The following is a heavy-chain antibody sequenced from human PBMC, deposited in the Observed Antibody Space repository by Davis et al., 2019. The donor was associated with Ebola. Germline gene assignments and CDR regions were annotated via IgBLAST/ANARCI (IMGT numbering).Heavy chain of an antibody. CDR3: VRQSIETTGTFDY. V-gene: IGHV5-51*01. D-gene: IGHD1-1*01. CDR2: IYTGDSDT. J-gene: IGHJ4*02. Sequence: GVSLKISCKDSGNSFTSHWIGWVRQMSGKGLEWMGIIYTGDSDTRYSPSFQGQVTISADKSISTAYLQWSSLKASDTAIYYCVRQSIETTGTFDYWGQGTLVTVSS. CDR1: GNSFTSHW.